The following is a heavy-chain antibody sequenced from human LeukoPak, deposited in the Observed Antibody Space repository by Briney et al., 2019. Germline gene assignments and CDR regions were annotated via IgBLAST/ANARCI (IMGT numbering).Heavy chain of an antibody. V-gene: IGHV4-59*01. CDR1: GGSISSYY. Sequence: SETLSLTCTVSGGSISSYYWSWIRQPPGKGLEWTGYIYYSGSTNYNPSLKSRVTISVDTSKNQFSLKLSSVTAADTAVYYCARGGSGYDFDYWGQGTLVTVSS. D-gene: IGHD5-12*01. CDR3: ARGGSGYDFDY. J-gene: IGHJ4*02. CDR2: IYYSGST.